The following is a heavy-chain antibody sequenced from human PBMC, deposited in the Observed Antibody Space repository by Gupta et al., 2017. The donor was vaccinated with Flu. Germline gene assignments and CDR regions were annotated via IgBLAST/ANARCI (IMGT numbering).Heavy chain of an antibody. Sequence: QVHLVQSGAEVKKPGDSVKVSCQTSGYTFTSYLRHWVRQAPGQGLEVMGIFIPNGGGTIYAQKFQGRVTMTRDTSTTTVYMELSSLRSEDTAVYYCVREPLDYGDYEDFWGQGTPVTVSS. D-gene: IGHD4-17*01. V-gene: IGHV1-46*01. J-gene: IGHJ4*02. CDR1: GYTFTSYL. CDR2: FIPNGGGT. CDR3: VREPLDYGDYEDF.